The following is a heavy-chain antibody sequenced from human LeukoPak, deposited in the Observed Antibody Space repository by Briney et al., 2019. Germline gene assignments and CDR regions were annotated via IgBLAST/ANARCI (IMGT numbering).Heavy chain of an antibody. CDR3: AKAFREFGTSSSYSSFDT. J-gene: IGHJ3*02. D-gene: IGHD5-18*01. CDR2: ASYTRIAT. Sequence: PGGSLRLSCAASGFTFSSFALSWVRQAPGKELECVSGASYTRIATYYANSVKGRFTISRDDSQNILYLQMNGLRAEDTAVYFCAKAFREFGTSSSYSSFDTWGQGTMVTVSS. CDR1: GFTFSSFA. V-gene: IGHV3-23*05.